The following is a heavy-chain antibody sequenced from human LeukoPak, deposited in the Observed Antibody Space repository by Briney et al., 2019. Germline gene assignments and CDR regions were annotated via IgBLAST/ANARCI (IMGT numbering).Heavy chain of an antibody. V-gene: IGHV3-7*01. Sequence: GGSLRLSCAASGFTFSSYWMSWVRQAPGKGLEWVANIKQDGSEKYYVDSVKGRFTISRDNAKNSLYLQMNSLRAEDTAVYYCARQDGGHNSSGYRRGAFDIWGQGTMVTVSS. CDR1: GFTFSSYW. CDR2: IKQDGSEK. J-gene: IGHJ3*02. CDR3: ARQDGGHNSSGYRRGAFDI. D-gene: IGHD3-22*01.